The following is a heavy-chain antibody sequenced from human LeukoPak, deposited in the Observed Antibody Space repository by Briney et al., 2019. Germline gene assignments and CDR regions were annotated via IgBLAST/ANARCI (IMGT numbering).Heavy chain of an antibody. CDR3: ARDSAPGDTYGLLGIDS. CDR2: INPNSGGT. D-gene: IGHD5-18*01. Sequence: GASVKVSCKASGYTFTSYGINWVRQAPGQGLAWMGWINPNSGGTNYAQKFQGRVTMTRDTSISTAYMELSRLRSDDTAVYYCARDSAPGDTYGLLGIDSWGQGTLVTVSS. CDR1: GYTFTSYG. V-gene: IGHV1-2*02. J-gene: IGHJ4*02.